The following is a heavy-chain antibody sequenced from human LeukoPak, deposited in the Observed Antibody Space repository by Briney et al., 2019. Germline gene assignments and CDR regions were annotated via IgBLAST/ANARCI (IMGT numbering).Heavy chain of an antibody. CDR1: GCTFTSYA. J-gene: IGHJ4*02. CDR2: IIPNFGTA. Sequence: SVKVSCKASGCTFTSYAISWVRQAPGQGLEWMGGIIPNFGTANYAQKFQGRVTMTADESTSTAYMELSSLRSEDTAVYYCARGHILATITIEALFDYWGQGTLVTVSS. D-gene: IGHD5-12*01. CDR3: ARGHILATITIEALFDY. V-gene: IGHV1-69*01.